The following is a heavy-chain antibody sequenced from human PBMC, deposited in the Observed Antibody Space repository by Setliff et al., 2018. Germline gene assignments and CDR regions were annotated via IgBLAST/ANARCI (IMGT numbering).Heavy chain of an antibody. CDR1: GFTFSSYW. CDR3: ARDPTRRFDY. V-gene: IGHV3-74*01. CDR2: INSDGSST. Sequence: GGSLRLSCAASGFTFSSYWMHWVRQAPGQGLVWVSRINSDGSSTNYADSVKGRFTISRDDAKNTLYLQMNSLRAEDTAVYYCARDPTRRFDYWGQGTLVTVSS. J-gene: IGHJ4*02.